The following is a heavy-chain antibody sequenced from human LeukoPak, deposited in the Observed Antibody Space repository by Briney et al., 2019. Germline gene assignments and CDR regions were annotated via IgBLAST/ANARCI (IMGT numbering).Heavy chain of an antibody. CDR2: INRDGFST. V-gene: IGHV3-74*01. D-gene: IGHD3-22*01. J-gene: IGHJ3*02. CDR1: GFTFSTYW. Sequence: GGSLRLSCAASGFTFSTYWMQWVRQAPGKGLVWVSRINRDGFSTNYADSVKGRFTISRDNAKNTLYLQMNSLRVEDMAVYYCAVSLVGDSRGYDAFDIWGQGTMVIVSS. CDR3: AVSLVGDSRGYDAFDI.